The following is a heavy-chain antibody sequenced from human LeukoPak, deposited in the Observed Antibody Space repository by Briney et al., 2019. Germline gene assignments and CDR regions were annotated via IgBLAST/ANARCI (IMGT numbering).Heavy chain of an antibody. D-gene: IGHD3-10*01. Sequence: SETLSLTCTVSGGSISSSSYYWGWIRQPPGKGLEWIGSIYYSGSTYYNPSLKSRVTISVDTSKNQFSLKLSSVTAADTAVYYCARAAYYYGSGSYYMENHFDYWGQGTLVTVSS. V-gene: IGHV4-39*07. CDR1: GGSISSSSYY. CDR2: IYYSGST. CDR3: ARAAYYYGSGSYYMENHFDY. J-gene: IGHJ4*02.